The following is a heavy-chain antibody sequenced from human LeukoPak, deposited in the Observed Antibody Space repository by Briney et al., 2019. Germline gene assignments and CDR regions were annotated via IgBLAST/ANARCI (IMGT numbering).Heavy chain of an antibody. CDR2: ISGSGGST. V-gene: IGHV3-23*01. J-gene: IGHJ4*02. D-gene: IGHD3-22*01. CDR3: AKVVSGYYYDSSGYTDY. CDR1: GFPFGGFA. Sequence: GGSLRLSCAASGFPFGGFAMAWVRQTPGKGLEWVSAISGSGGSTYYADSVKGRFTISRDNSKNTLYLQMNSLRAEDTAVYYCAKVVSGYYYDSSGYTDYWGQGTLVTVSS.